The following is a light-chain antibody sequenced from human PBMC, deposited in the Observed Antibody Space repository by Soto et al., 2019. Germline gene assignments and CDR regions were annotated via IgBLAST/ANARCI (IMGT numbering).Light chain of an antibody. J-gene: IGKJ2*01. CDR1: QGISSY. Sequence: IPLTQSPSSLSASVGDRVTITCRASQGISSYLAWYQQKPGQAPKLLIYAASTLQSGVPSRFSGSGSGTDFTLTISSLQPEDFATYYCQQLNSYSYTFGQGTNLEIK. CDR3: QQLNSYSYT. V-gene: IGKV1-9*01. CDR2: AAS.